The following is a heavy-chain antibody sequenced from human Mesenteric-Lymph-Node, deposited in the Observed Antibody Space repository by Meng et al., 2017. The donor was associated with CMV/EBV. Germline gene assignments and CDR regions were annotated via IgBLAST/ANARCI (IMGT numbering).Heavy chain of an antibody. J-gene: IGHJ4*02. CDR3: ARHSNGYYYALIN. CDR1: GFTFSSYA. V-gene: IGHV3-23*01. Sequence: GESLKISCAASGFTFSSYAMSWVRQAPGKGLEWVSVISGSGEITNYADSVKGRFTISRDNSKNTLYLQMNSLKAEDTAVYYCARHSNGYYYALINWGPGALVTVSS. CDR2: ISGSGEIT. D-gene: IGHD3-22*01.